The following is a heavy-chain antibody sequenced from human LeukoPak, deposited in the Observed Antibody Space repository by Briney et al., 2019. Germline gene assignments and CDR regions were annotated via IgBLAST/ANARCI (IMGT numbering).Heavy chain of an antibody. J-gene: IGHJ4*02. CDR1: GFTFSSYS. Sequence: GGSLRLSCAASGFTFSSYSMNWVHQAPGKGLEWVSSISSSSSYIYYADSVKGRFTISRDNAKNSLYLQMNSLRAEDTAVYYCACNDYGDYRPMDYWGQGTLVTVSS. V-gene: IGHV3-21*01. CDR2: ISSSSSYI. D-gene: IGHD4-17*01. CDR3: ACNDYGDYRPMDY.